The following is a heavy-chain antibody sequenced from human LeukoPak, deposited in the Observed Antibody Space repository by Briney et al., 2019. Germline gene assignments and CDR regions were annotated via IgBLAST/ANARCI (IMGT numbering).Heavy chain of an antibody. CDR2: FYLSGS. CDR3: ARGGPTGALDDNWFDP. Sequence: SETLSLTCTVSGDSIRRSYWRWIQQPPGRGLEWIGYFYLSGSNYIPSLKSRLTMSLDTSKNQFSLRLSPVTAADTAVYYCARGGPTGALDDNWFDPWGQGTLVTVSS. J-gene: IGHJ5*02. CDR1: GDSIRRSY. D-gene: IGHD4-11*01. V-gene: IGHV4-4*09.